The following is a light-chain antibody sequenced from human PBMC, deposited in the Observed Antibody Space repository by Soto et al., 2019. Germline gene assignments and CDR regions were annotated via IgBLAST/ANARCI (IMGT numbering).Light chain of an antibody. CDR1: QSLSSN. J-gene: IGKJ4*01. CDR2: ATS. V-gene: IGKV3-15*01. Sequence: EIGLTQFPDTLYVSPGERATLSCRASQSLSSNVAWYQQRPGQAPRLLIYATSSRASDVPARFSGSGSGTEFTLTIASLQSEDFAIYYCQQYNHWPRMLSFGGGTKVDIK. CDR3: QQYNHWPRMLS.